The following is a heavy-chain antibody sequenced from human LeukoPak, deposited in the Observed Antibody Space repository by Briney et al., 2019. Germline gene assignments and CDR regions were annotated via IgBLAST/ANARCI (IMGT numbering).Heavy chain of an antibody. CDR2: ISGSGGST. Sequence: GGSLRLSCAASGFTFSSYAMSWVRQAPGKGLEWVSAISGSGGSTYYADSVKGRFTITRDNSKNTLYLQMNSLRAEDTAVYYCAKGGYYVYYYYYGMDVWGQGTTVTVSS. CDR3: AKGGYYVYYYYYGMDV. CDR1: GFTFSSYA. V-gene: IGHV3-23*01. D-gene: IGHD1-26*01. J-gene: IGHJ6*02.